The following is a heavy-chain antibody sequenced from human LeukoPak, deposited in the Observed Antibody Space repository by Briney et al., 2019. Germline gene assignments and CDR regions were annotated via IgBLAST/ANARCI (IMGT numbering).Heavy chain of an antibody. CDR1: GGSISSYY. J-gene: IGHJ4*02. Sequence: PSETLSLTCTVSGGSISSYYWSWIRQPPGKGLEWIGYIYYSGSTNHNPSLKSRVTISVDTSKNQFSLKLSSVTAADTAVYYCASYDFWSGYYYDYWGQGTLVTVSS. V-gene: IGHV4-59*01. CDR3: ASYDFWSGYYYDY. D-gene: IGHD3-3*01. CDR2: IYYSGST.